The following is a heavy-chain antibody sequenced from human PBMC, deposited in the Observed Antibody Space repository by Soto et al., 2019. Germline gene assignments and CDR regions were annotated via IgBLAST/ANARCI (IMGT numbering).Heavy chain of an antibody. CDR3: AEDRVAAVTVNCCTRFDP. CDR1: GFTFSSYA. D-gene: IGHD2-15*01. V-gene: IGHV3-23*01. Sequence: EVQLLESGGGLVQLGGSLRLSCAASGFTFSSYAMSWVRQAPGKGLEWVSAISGSGGTTNYADSVKGRVTISRDNSNNTLFLQMSSLRAEDASVYYCAEDRVAAVTVNCCTRFDPRGQGTLVTVSS. J-gene: IGHJ5*02. CDR2: ISGSGGTT.